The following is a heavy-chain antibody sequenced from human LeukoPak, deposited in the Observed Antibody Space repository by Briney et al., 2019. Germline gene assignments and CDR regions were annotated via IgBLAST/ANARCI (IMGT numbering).Heavy chain of an antibody. CDR2: ITDDNYDT. Sequence: PGGSLRLSCAASGFTFSSYAMSWVRQAPEKGLEWVSSITDDNYDTFYADSVKGRFTISRDESKNTLYLQMKSLRAEDTAVYYCAREGISRKMDFDYWGQGTLVTVSS. V-gene: IGHV3-23*01. D-gene: IGHD2/OR15-2a*01. CDR1: GFTFSSYA. CDR3: AREGISRKMDFDY. J-gene: IGHJ4*02.